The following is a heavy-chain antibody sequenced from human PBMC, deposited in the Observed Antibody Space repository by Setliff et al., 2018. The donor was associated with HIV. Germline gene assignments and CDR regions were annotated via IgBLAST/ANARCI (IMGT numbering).Heavy chain of an antibody. CDR1: GGSISSGGYY. CDR3: ARGVSYSGSHLD. Sequence: SETLSLTCTVSGGSISSGGYYWSWIRQHPGKGLEWIGYIYYSGSTYYNPSLKSRVTISVDTSKNQFSLKLSSVTAADTAVYYCARGVSYSGSHLDWGQGTLVTVSS. CDR2: IYYSGST. D-gene: IGHD1-26*01. J-gene: IGHJ4*02. V-gene: IGHV4-31*03.